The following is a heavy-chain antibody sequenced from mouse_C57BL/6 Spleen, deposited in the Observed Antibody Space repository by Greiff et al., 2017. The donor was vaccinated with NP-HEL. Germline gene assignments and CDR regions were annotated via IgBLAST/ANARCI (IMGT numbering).Heavy chain of an antibody. CDR2: IDPSDSYT. V-gene: IGHV1-69*01. CDR1: GYTFSSYW. Sequence: QVQLQQPGAELVMPGASVKLSCKASGYTFSSYWMHWVKQRPGQGLEWIGEIDPSDSYTNYNQKFKGKSTLTVDKSSSTAYMQLSSLTSEDSAVYYCARGAGYYGNLAWFAYWGQGTLVTVSA. D-gene: IGHD2-1*01. J-gene: IGHJ3*01. CDR3: ARGAGYYGNLAWFAY.